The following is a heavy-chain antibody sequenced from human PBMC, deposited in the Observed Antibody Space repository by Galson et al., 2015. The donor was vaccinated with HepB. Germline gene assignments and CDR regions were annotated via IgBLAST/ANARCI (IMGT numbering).Heavy chain of an antibody. CDR3: ATQGGELLGPPAS. V-gene: IGHV1-24*01. Sequence: SVKVSCKVSGYTLTELSMHWVRQAPGKGLEWMGGFDTEDGETIYEQKFQGRVTMTEDTSTDKAYMELSSLRSEDTAVYYCATQGGELLGPPASWGQGTLVTGSS. J-gene: IGHJ4*02. D-gene: IGHD1-26*01. CDR1: GYTLTELS. CDR2: FDTEDGET.